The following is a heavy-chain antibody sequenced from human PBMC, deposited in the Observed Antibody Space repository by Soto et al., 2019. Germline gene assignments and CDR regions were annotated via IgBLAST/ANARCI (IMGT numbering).Heavy chain of an antibody. D-gene: IGHD2-15*01. V-gene: IGHV3-66*01. CDR3: SRDDVLCDGGRCYGVPLDV. CDR2: IQSGGPT. CDR1: GFTVSRKY. J-gene: IGHJ6*03. Sequence: GGSLRLSCAASGFTVSRKYMSWVRQAPGEGLEWVSLIQSGGPTYYADSVKGRFTISRDTSENTVHLQMDSLRAEDTAVYYCSRDDVLCDGGRCYGVPLDVWGKGTMVTVS.